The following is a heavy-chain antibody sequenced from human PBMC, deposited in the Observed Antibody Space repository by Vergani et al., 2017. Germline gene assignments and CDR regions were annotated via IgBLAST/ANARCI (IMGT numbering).Heavy chain of an antibody. D-gene: IGHD1-1*01. Sequence: QVQLQQSGPGLVKPSQTLALTCAISGASVSSKSAAWNWIRQSPSRGLEWLGRTYYRSKWYNDYAVSVKSRITINPDTSKNQFSLQLNSVTPEDTAVYYCARHVSELETTLDYYGMDVWGQGTTVTVSS. J-gene: IGHJ6*02. CDR2: TYYRSKWYN. V-gene: IGHV6-1*01. CDR1: GASVSSKSAA. CDR3: ARHVSELETTLDYYGMDV.